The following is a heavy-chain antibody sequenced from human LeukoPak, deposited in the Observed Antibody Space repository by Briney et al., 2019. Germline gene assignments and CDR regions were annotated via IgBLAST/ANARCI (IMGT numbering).Heavy chain of an antibody. V-gene: IGHV3-33*05. D-gene: IGHD5-18*01. Sequence: GGSLRLSCAASGFTFSSYGMHWVRQAPGKGLEWVAVISYDGSNKYYADSVKGRFTISRDNSKNTLYLQMNSLRAEDTAVYYCARVLDTAMAYYFDYWGQGTLVTVSS. J-gene: IGHJ4*02. CDR3: ARVLDTAMAYYFDY. CDR1: GFTFSSYG. CDR2: ISYDGSNK.